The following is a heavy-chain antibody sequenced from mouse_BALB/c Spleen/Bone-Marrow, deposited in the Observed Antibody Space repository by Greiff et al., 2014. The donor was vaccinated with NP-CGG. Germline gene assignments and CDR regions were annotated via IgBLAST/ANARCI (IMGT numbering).Heavy chain of an antibody. CDR3: ARDYYGSSYAMDY. D-gene: IGHD1-1*01. J-gene: IGHJ4*01. CDR2: TNSNGGST. CDR1: GFTFSSYG. Sequence: EVMLVESGGGLVQPGGSLKLSCAASGFTFSSYGMSWVRQTPDKRLELVATTNSNGGSTYYPDSVKGRFTISRDNAKNTLYLQMSSLKSEDTAMYYCARDYYGSSYAMDYWGQGTSVTVSS. V-gene: IGHV5-6-3*01.